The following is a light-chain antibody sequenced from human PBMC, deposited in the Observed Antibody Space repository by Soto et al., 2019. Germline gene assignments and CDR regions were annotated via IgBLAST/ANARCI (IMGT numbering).Light chain of an antibody. J-gene: IGKJ1*01. CDR2: GAS. V-gene: IGKV3-20*01. Sequence: EIVLTQSPGTLSLSPGERATLSCRASQSVSSSYLAWYQQKPGQAPRLLIYGASSRATGIPDRFSGSGSGKDFTLTISILEPEDFAVYYCQPYRTFGQGTK. CDR1: QSVSSSY. CDR3: QPYRT.